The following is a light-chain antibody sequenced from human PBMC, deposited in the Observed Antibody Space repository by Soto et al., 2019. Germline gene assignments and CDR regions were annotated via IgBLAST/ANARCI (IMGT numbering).Light chain of an antibody. CDR2: AVN. V-gene: IGLV2-11*01. CDR1: SSDVGDYNY. CDR3: CSYAGSYTWV. J-gene: IGLJ3*02. Sequence: QSVLTQPRSVSGSPGQSVTISCTGTSSDVGDYNYVSWYQQHPGKAPKLLSYAVNMRPSGVPDRFSGSKSGNTASLTISGLQADDEADYSGCSYAGSYTWVFGGGTQLTVL.